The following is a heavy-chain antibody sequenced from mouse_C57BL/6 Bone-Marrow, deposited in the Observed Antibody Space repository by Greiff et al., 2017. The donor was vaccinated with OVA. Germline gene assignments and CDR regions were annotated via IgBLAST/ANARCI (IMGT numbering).Heavy chain of an antibody. V-gene: IGHV1-82*01. Sequence: QVQLKESGPELVKPGASVKLSCTASGSAFSSYWMTWVQQRHGTGLEWIGRIYPGDGDTNYNGKCKGKSTLTADKSTSTAYMQLSSLTSEDSAVYFCARSVFITTVGWDFDVWGTGTTVTVSS. CDR2: IYPGDGDT. J-gene: IGHJ1*03. CDR3: ARSVFITTVGWDFDV. CDR1: GSAFSSYW. D-gene: IGHD1-1*01.